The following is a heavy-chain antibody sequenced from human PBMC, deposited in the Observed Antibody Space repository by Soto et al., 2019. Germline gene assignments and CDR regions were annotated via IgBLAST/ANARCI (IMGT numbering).Heavy chain of an antibody. CDR3: VRHISGADSYGSNWFDP. CDR1: GDSLSSNY. V-gene: IGHV4-59*08. J-gene: IGHJ5*02. CDR2: IYSSGST. D-gene: IGHD5-18*01. Sequence: QVQLQESGPGLVKPSETLSLTCNVSGDSLSSNYWSWIRQPPGKGLEWIGYIYSSGSTKYNPSLKSRVTTSVDTSQSQFSLKLNSVTAADTAVYSCVRHISGADSYGSNWFDPWGQGALVTVSS.